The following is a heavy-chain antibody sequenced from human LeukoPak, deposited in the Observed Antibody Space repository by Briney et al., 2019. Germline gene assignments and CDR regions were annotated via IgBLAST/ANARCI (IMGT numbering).Heavy chain of an antibody. V-gene: IGHV3-20*04. CDR2: INWNGGST. Sequence: GGSLRLSCAASGFTFDDYGMSWVRQAPGKGLEWVSGINWNGGSTGYADSVKGRFTISRDNAKNSLYLQMNSLRAEDTALYYCAKDTGFVGVYYFDYWGQGTLVTVSS. CDR3: AKDTGFVGVYYFDY. D-gene: IGHD2-8*01. CDR1: GFTFDDYG. J-gene: IGHJ4*02.